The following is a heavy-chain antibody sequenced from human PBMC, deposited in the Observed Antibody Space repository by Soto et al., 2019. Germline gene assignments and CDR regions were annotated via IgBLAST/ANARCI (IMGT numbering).Heavy chain of an antibody. CDR3: ATSPAAPGGYYYYMDV. CDR2: IYYSGST. CDR1: GGSISSGGYY. Sequence: SETLSLTCTVSGGSISSGGYYWSWIRQHPGKGLEWIGYIYYSGSTYYNPSLKSRVTISVDTSKNQFSLKLSSVTAADTAVYYCATSPAAPGGYYYYMDVWGKGTTVTVSS. V-gene: IGHV4-31*03. D-gene: IGHD2-2*01. J-gene: IGHJ6*03.